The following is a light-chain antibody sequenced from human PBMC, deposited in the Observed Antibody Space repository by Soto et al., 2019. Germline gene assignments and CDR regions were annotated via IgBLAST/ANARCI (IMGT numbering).Light chain of an antibody. V-gene: IGKV3-20*01. Sequence: EIVLTQSPSTLSLSPGERATLSCRASQSVRNSHLAWYQQKPGQPPRLLISRAASRAPGIPDRFSGSGSGTGFTLSISKLEPEDSALYYCQQYGDSPWTFGLGTKVEI. CDR3: QQYGDSPWT. J-gene: IGKJ1*01. CDR1: QSVRNSH. CDR2: RAA.